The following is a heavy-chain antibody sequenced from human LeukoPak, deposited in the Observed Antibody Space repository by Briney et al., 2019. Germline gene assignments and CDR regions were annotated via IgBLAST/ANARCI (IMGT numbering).Heavy chain of an antibody. D-gene: IGHD5-18*01. V-gene: IGHV3-11*01. Sequence: GGSLRLSCAASGFTFSDYYMSWIRQAPGKGLEWVSYISSSGSTIYYADSVKGRFTISRDDAKNSLYLQMNSLRAEDTAVYYCARDIRYSYGYAADYWGQGTLVTVSS. J-gene: IGHJ4*02. CDR1: GFTFSDYY. CDR3: ARDIRYSYGYAADY. CDR2: ISSSGSTI.